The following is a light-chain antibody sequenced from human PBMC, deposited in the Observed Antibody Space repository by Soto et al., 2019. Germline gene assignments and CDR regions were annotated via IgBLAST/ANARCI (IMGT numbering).Light chain of an antibody. CDR1: SSNIGSNT. CDR2: SND. J-gene: IGLJ2*01. V-gene: IGLV1-44*01. Sequence: QSVLTQSPSASGTPGQRVIISCSGTSSNIGSNTVNWYQHLPGTAPKLLIYSNDRRPSGVPDRFSGSKSGTSASLAISGLQSEDEADYYCAAWDDSLNGPVFGGGTKLTVL. CDR3: AAWDDSLNGPV.